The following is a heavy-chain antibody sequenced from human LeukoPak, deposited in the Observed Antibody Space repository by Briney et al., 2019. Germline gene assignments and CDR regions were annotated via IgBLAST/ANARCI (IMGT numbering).Heavy chain of an antibody. V-gene: IGHV4-39*01. CDR1: GGSISISYY. CDR2: IYYSGST. Sequence: SETLSLTCNVSGGSISISYYWGWIRQPPGKGLEWIGSIYYSGSTYYNPSLKSRVTISVDTSKNQFSLKLSSVTAADTAVYYCASYCSSTSCLRRAFDIWGQGTMVTVSS. CDR3: ASYCSSTSCLRRAFDI. D-gene: IGHD2-2*01. J-gene: IGHJ3*02.